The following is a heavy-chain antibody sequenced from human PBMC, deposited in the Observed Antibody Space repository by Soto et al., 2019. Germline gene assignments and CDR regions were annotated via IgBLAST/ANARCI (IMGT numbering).Heavy chain of an antibody. Sequence: PSETLSLTCAVYGGSFSGYYWSWIRQPPGKGLEWIGEINHSGSTNYNPSLKSRVTISVDTSKNQFSLKLSSVTAADTAVYYCARGLSVPATAIRFSRFYFDYWGQGTLVTVSS. CDR2: INHSGST. J-gene: IGHJ4*02. V-gene: IGHV4-34*01. D-gene: IGHD2-2*01. CDR1: GGSFSGYY. CDR3: ARGLSVPATAIRFSRFYFDY.